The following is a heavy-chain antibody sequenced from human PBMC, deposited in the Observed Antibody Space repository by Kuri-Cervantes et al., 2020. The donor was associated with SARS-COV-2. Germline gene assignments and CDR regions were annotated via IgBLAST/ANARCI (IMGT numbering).Heavy chain of an antibody. Sequence: GESLKISCTASGFTFSTYSMTWVRQAPGKGLEWVSSIDATSSHVFYVDSMKGRFTISRDNAKNSLYLQLNSLRAEDTAVYYCARGCSGIGCYTRHLDYWGQGTLVTVSS. CDR3: ARGCSGIGCYTRHLDY. CDR2: IDATSSHV. CDR1: GFTFSTYS. V-gene: IGHV3-21*01. D-gene: IGHD2-2*02. J-gene: IGHJ4*02.